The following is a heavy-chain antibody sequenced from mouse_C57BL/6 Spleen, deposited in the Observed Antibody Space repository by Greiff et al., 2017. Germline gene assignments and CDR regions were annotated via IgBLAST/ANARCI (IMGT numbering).Heavy chain of an antibody. CDR2: IYPGDGDT. Sequence: VQLQQSGPELVKPGASVTISCKASGYAFSSSWMNWVKQRPGKGLEWIGRIYPGDGDTNYNGKFKGKATLTADKSSSTAYMQLSSLTSEDSAVYFCARTGGSSSYYYAMDYWGQGTSVTVSS. CDR3: ARTGGSSSYYYAMDY. J-gene: IGHJ4*01. D-gene: IGHD1-1*01. V-gene: IGHV1-82*01. CDR1: GYAFSSSW.